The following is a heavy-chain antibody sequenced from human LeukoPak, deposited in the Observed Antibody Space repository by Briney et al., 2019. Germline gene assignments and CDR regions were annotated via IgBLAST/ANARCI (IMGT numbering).Heavy chain of an antibody. J-gene: IGHJ4*02. V-gene: IGHV3-49*04. D-gene: IGHD3-10*01. CDR2: IRSKAYGGTT. CDR3: TRDALWFGESSPFDY. CDR1: GFIFSSYS. Sequence: PGGSLRLSCAASGFIFSSYSMSWVRQAPGKGLEWVGFIRSKAYGGTTEYAASVKGRFTISRDDSKSIAYLQMNSLKTEDTAVYYCTRDALWFGESSPFDYWGQGTLVTVSS.